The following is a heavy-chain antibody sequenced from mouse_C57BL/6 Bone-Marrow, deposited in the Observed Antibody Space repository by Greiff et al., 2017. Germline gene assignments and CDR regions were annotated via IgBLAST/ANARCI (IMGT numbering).Heavy chain of an antibody. CDR3: AKHRSSSYSYWYFDV. Sequence: VMLVESGPGLVAPSQSLSITCTVSGFSLTSYGVDWVRQPPGKGLEWLGVIWGGGSTNYNSALMSRLSISKDNSKSQVFLKMNSLQTDDTAMYYCAKHRSSSYSYWYFDVWGTGTTVTVSS. D-gene: IGHD1-1*01. J-gene: IGHJ1*03. CDR2: IWGGGST. CDR1: GFSLTSYG. V-gene: IGHV2-9*01.